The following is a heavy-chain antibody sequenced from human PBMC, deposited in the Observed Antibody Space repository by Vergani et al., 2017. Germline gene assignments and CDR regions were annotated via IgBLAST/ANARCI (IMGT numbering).Heavy chain of an antibody. Sequence: QVQLQESGPGLVKPSQTLSLTCTVSGGSISSGGYYWGWIRQPPGKGLEWIVYIYYSGSTNYNPSLKSRVTISVDTSKNQFSLKLSSVTAADTAVYYCARDRGGRDYGDYYFDYWGQGTLVTVSS. CDR2: IYYSGST. D-gene: IGHD4-17*01. V-gene: IGHV4-61*08. CDR3: ARDRGGRDYGDYYFDY. J-gene: IGHJ4*02. CDR1: GGSISSGGYY.